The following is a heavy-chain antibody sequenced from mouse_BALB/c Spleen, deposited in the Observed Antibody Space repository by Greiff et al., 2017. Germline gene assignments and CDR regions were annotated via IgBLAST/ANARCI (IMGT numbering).Heavy chain of an antibody. J-gene: IGHJ1*01. V-gene: IGHV1-9*01. CDR1: GYTFSSYW. Sequence: VQLQQSGAELMKPGASVKISCKATGYTFSSYWIEWVKQRPGHGLEWIGEILPGSGSTNYNEKFKGKATFTADTSSNTAYMQLSSLTSEDSAVYYCARGGIYYGNYVYFDVWGAGTTVTVSS. CDR2: ILPGSGST. D-gene: IGHD2-1*01. CDR3: ARGGIYYGNYVYFDV.